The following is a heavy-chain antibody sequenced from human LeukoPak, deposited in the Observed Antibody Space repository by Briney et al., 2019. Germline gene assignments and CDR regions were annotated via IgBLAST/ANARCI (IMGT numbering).Heavy chain of an antibody. CDR2: IYHTGST. V-gene: IGHV4-38-2*02. D-gene: IGHD3-10*01. J-gene: IGHJ4*02. Sequence: KPSETLSLTCTVSGFSISGGYYWGWIRQPPGKGLEWIATIYHTGSTYYNPSLKSRVTISVDTSKNQFSLKLTSVTAADTAVYYCTKGRGIWGQGTLVTVSS. CDR1: GFSISGGYY. CDR3: TKGRGI.